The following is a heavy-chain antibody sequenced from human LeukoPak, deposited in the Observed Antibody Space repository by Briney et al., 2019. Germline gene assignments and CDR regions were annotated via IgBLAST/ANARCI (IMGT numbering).Heavy chain of an antibody. V-gene: IGHV4-59*01. J-gene: IGHJ4*02. Sequence: SETLSLTCTVSGGSISSYYWSWIRQPPGKGLEWIGYIYYSGSTNYNPSLKSRVTISVDTSKNQFSLKLSSVTAADTAVYYCARGPYERYSSSWYFDYWGQGTLVTVSS. CDR2: IYYSGST. D-gene: IGHD6-13*01. CDR1: GGSISSYY. CDR3: ARGPYERYSSSWYFDY.